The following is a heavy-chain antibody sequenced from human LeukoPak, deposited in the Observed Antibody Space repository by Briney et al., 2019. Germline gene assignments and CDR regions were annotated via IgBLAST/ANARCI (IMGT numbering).Heavy chain of an antibody. V-gene: IGHV4-39*01. CDR3: ARYAGDAYNFDY. D-gene: IGHD5-24*01. Sequence: SETLSLTCSVSGVSISNSYYYWGWIRQPPGKGLEWIGSIYSTGSTYQNPSLKSRLTMSVDTSNSQFSLKLSSVSAADTAVYYWARYAGDAYNFDYWGQGTLVTVSS. CDR2: IYSTGST. J-gene: IGHJ4*02. CDR1: GVSISNSYYY.